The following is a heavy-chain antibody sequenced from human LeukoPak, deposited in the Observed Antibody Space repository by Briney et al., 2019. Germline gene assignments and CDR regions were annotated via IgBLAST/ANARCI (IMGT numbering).Heavy chain of an antibody. CDR2: INHSGST. D-gene: IGHD1-1*01. J-gene: IGHJ5*02. CDR3: ARGRTRFDP. V-gene: IGHV4-34*01. CDR1: GGSFSGYY. Sequence: SETLSLTCAVYGGSFSGYYWSWIRQPPGKGLEWIGEINHSGSTNYNPSLKSRVTISVDTSKNQFSLKLSSVTAADTAVYYCARGRTRFDPWGQGTLVTVSS.